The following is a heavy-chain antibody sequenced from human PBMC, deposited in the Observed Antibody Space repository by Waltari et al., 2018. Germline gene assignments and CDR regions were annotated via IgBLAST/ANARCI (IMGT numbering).Heavy chain of an antibody. D-gene: IGHD3-22*01. CDR2: ISRSRSYI. CDR1: GFTFSSYS. Sequence: EVQLVESGGGLVKPGGSLRLSCAASGFTFSSYSMNWVRQAPGKGLEGFSSISRSRSYIYYADSVKGRFTISRDNAKNSLYLKRNSLRAEDTAVYYCARGDSSGAFDYWGQGTLVTVSS. V-gene: IGHV3-21*01. J-gene: IGHJ4*02. CDR3: ARGDSSGAFDY.